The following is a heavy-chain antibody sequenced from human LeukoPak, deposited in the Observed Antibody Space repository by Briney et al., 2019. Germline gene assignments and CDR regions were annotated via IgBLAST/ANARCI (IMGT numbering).Heavy chain of an antibody. J-gene: IGHJ4*02. Sequence: GGSLRLSCAASGFTFSSFGMHWVRQAPGKGLEWVAVISYDGSNKYYADSVKGRFTISRDNSKNTLYLQMNSLRAEDTAVYYCARGRRGSKDIVVVVAATTSTGLVYWGQGTLVTVSS. V-gene: IGHV3-30*03. D-gene: IGHD2-15*01. CDR3: ARGRRGSKDIVVVVAATTSTGLVY. CDR2: ISYDGSNK. CDR1: GFTFSSFG.